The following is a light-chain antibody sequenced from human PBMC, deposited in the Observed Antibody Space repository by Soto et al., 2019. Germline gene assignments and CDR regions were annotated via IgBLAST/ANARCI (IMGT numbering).Light chain of an antibody. CDR2: DVS. J-gene: IGLJ2*01. CDR3: SSDTSSSTVV. Sequence: QSALTQPASVSVSPGQSITISCTGTSSDVGGYNYVSWYQQHPGKAPKLMIYDVSNRPSGVSNRFSGSKSGNTASRTISGLQAEDEADYYCSSDTSSSTVVFGLGTTLPVL. CDR1: SSDVGGYNY. V-gene: IGLV2-14*01.